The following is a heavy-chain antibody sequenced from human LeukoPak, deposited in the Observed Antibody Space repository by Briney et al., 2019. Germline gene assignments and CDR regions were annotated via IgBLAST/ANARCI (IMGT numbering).Heavy chain of an antibody. Sequence: PGGSLRLSCAASGFTFSSYGMHWVRQAPGKGLEWVAFIRYDGSNKYYADSVKGRFTISRDNSKNTLDLQMNSLRAEDTAVYYCAKEGDYCSSTICYADYWGQGTLVTVSS. CDR3: AKEGDYCSSTICYADY. D-gene: IGHD2-2*01. V-gene: IGHV3-30*02. CDR2: IRYDGSNK. J-gene: IGHJ4*02. CDR1: GFTFSSYG.